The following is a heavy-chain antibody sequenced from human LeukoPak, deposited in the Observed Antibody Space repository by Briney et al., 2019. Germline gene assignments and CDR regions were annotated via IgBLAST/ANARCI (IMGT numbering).Heavy chain of an antibody. Sequence: GGSLRLSCAASGFTFSSYWMSWVRQAPGKGLEWVANIKQDGSEKYYVDSVKGRFTISRDNAKNSLYLQMNSLRAEDTAVYYCARGGSGSYVQPGDYWGQGTLVTVSS. J-gene: IGHJ4*02. V-gene: IGHV3-7*01. D-gene: IGHD3-10*01. CDR1: GFTFSSYW. CDR3: ARGGSGSYVQPGDY. CDR2: IKQDGSEK.